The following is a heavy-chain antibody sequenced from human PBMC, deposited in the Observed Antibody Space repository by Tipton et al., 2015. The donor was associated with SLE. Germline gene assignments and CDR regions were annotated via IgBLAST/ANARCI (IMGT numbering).Heavy chain of an antibody. CDR3: ARHWPQGLRNWYFDF. D-gene: IGHD6-25*01. CDR1: GGSFSGYY. CDR2: INHSGST. J-gene: IGHJ2*01. Sequence: TLSLTCAVYGGSFSGYYWTWIRQTPGKGLEWIGEINHSGSTDYNPSLKSRVTISVDKSKNQFSLKLSSVTAADTAVYYCARHWPQGLRNWYFDFWGRGTLVTVSS. V-gene: IGHV4-34*01.